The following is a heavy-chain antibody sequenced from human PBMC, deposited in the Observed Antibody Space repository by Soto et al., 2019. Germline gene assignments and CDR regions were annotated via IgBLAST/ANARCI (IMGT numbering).Heavy chain of an antibody. J-gene: IGHJ2*01. D-gene: IGHD2-15*01. CDR2: IKSRTENETT. CDR3: FKLFRHHRDLLSYPTQRSSDL. V-gene: IGHV3-15*01. Sequence: WMSVVRQGPGKRLEWLGRIKSRTENETTDYASPARGRFIISRDDSKNMLYLQLNSLKSEDTGVYYFFKLFRHHRDLLSYPTQRSSDL. CDR1: W.